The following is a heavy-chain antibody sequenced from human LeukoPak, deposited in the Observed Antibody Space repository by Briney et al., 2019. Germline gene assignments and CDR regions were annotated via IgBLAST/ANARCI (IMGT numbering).Heavy chain of an antibody. CDR2: IDPGDSQT. CDR1: AYSFTNYW. CDR3: ARHSSVLNSFDP. J-gene: IGHJ5*02. V-gene: IGHV5-10-1*01. Sequence: GESLEISCQGSAYSFTNYWISWVRQLPGKGLEWMGRIDPGDSQTNYSPSFQGHVTISADKSISTAYLQWSSLKASDTAMYYCARHSSVLNSFDPWGQGTLVTVSS. D-gene: IGHD3-22*01.